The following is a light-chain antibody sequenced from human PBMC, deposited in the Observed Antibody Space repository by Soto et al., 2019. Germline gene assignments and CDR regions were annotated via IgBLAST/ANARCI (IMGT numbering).Light chain of an antibody. CDR2: DND. J-gene: IGLJ2*01. CDR1: TSNVGTNF. CDR3: GTWDSSLSAGV. Sequence: QSVLTQPPSVSAAPGQKVTISCSGSTSNVGTNFVSWYQQLPGAAPKLLIYDNDKRPSEIPDRFSGSKSDTSATLGITGLQTGDEADYYCGTWDSSLSAGVFGGGTNLTVL. V-gene: IGLV1-51*01.